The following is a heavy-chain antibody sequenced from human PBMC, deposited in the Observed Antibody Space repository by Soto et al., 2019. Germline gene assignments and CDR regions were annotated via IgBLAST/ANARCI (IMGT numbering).Heavy chain of an antibody. CDR3: AREGSSSPEYFDF. D-gene: IGHD2-15*01. Sequence: PSETLSLTCSVSGGSISSDDYYWTWIRQPPGEGLEWIGYIYYTGRTSSTPSLESRVTISIDTSKNQFSLKLSSVSAADTAVYYCAREGSSSPEYFDFWGPGTLVTVLL. V-gene: IGHV4-30-4*01. CDR2: IYYTGRT. CDR1: GGSISSDDYY. J-gene: IGHJ4*02.